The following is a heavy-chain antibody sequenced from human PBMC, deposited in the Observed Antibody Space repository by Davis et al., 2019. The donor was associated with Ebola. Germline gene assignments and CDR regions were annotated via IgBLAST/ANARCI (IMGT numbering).Heavy chain of an antibody. CDR2: IYYSGST. D-gene: IGHD6-19*01. CDR1: GGSISSYY. J-gene: IGHJ4*02. V-gene: IGHV4-59*01. Sequence: GSLRLSCTVSGGSISSYYWSWIRQPPGKGLEWIGYIYYSGSTNYNPSLKSRVTISVDTSKNQFSLKVSSVTAADTAIYYCAREAYNSGWFNYWGQGTLVTVSS. CDR3: AREAYNSGWFNY.